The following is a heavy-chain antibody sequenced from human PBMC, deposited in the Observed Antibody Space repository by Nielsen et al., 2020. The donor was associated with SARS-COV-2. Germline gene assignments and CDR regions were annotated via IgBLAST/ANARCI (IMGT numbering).Heavy chain of an antibody. V-gene: IGHV3-30*03. Sequence: GESLKISCAASGFTFSSYGMHWVRQAPGKGLEWVAVISYDGSNKYYADSVKGRFTISRDNSKNTLYLQMNSLRAEDTAVYYCARWGLAAAGTSLGKSPDYWGQGTLVTVSS. CDR3: ARWGLAAAGTSLGKSPDY. CDR1: GFTFSSYG. J-gene: IGHJ4*02. D-gene: IGHD6-13*01. CDR2: ISYDGSNK.